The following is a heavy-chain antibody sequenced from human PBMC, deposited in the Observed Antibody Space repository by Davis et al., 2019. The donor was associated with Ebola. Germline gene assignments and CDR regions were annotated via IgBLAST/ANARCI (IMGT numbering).Heavy chain of an antibody. J-gene: IGHJ3*02. CDR3: ARWDCSSTSCNFAFDI. Sequence: ASVKVSCKASGYTFTSYDINWVRQATGQGLEWMGWMNPNSGNTGYAQKFQGRVTMTRNTSISTAYMELSSLRSEDTAVYYCARWDCSSTSCNFAFDIWGQGTMVTVSS. CDR1: GYTFTSYD. CDR2: MNPNSGNT. D-gene: IGHD2-2*01. V-gene: IGHV1-8*01.